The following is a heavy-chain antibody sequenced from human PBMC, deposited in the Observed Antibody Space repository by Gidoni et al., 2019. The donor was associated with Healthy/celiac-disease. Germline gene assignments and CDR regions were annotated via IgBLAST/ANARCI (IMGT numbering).Heavy chain of an antibody. CDR1: GYTFTSYA. CDR3: ARDPLKQQLGMRGWFDL. J-gene: IGHJ5*02. Sequence: QVQLVQSGAEVKKPGASVKVSCKASGYTFTSYAMHWVRQAPGQRLEWMGWINAGNGNTKYSQKFQGRVTITRDTSASTAYMELSSLRSEDTAVYYCARDPLKQQLGMRGWFDLWGQGTLVTVSS. CDR2: INAGNGNT. V-gene: IGHV1-3*01. D-gene: IGHD6-13*01.